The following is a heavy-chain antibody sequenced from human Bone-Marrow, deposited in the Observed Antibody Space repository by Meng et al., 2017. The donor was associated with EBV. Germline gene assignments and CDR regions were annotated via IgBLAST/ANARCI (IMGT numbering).Heavy chain of an antibody. V-gene: IGHV4-61*01. CDR1: CDSVSGGNYH. D-gene: IGHD3-10*01. J-gene: IGHJ4*02. Sequence: VQQQESGPGLGRPSGALSLPCTVSCDSVSGGNYHWSWIRQPPGKELEWIGYIYDGGTTIYNPSLKSRVTILVDASKNQFSLKLSSVTTADTAVYYCAKSRSSTPGVVDYWGQGTLVTVSS. CDR2: IYDGGTT. CDR3: AKSRSSTPGVVDY.